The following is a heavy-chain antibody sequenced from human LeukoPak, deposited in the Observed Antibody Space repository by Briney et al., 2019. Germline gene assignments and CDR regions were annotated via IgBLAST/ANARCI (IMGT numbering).Heavy chain of an antibody. CDR3: ARGAAVEDFDY. J-gene: IGHJ4*02. D-gene: IGHD6-19*01. CDR1: GFTFSSYG. CDR2: IWYDGSNK. V-gene: IGHV3-33*01. Sequence: GGSLRLSCAASGFTFSSYGMHWVSQAPGKGLEGVAVIWYDGSNKYYADSVTGPFTISRDNCKNTLYLQMNSLRAEDTAVYYCARGAAVEDFDYWGQGTLVTVSS.